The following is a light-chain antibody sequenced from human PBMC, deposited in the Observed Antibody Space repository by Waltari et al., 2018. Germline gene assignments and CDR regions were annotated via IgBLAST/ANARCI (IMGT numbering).Light chain of an antibody. CDR1: QSVTTY. V-gene: IGKV3-11*01. Sequence: EIVLTQSPATLSLSPVERATLSCRASQSVTTYLDWHQQKPGQAPRVLIYDASTRATGIPGRFSGSGSGTDFTLTISSLEPEDFAVYYCHQRSSWPWTFGQGTKVEI. J-gene: IGKJ1*01. CDR3: HQRSSWPWT. CDR2: DAS.